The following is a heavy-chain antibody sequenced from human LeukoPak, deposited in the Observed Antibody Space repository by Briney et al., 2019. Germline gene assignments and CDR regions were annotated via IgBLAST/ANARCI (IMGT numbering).Heavy chain of an antibody. CDR1: GGSISSYY. CDR3: ARDKVNWYFDL. J-gene: IGHJ2*01. CDR2: IYYSGST. Sequence: KPSETLSLTCTVSGGSISSYYWSWIRQPPGKGLEWNGYIYYSGSTNYNPSLKSRVTISVDTSKNQFSLKLSSVTAADPAVYYCARDKVNWYFDLWGRGTLITVSS. V-gene: IGHV4-59*01.